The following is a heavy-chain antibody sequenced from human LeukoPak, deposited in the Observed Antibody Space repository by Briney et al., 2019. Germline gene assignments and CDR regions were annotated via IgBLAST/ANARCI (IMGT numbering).Heavy chain of an antibody. Sequence: PSETLSLTCTVSGGSISSYYWSWIRQPAGKGLEWIGRIYTSGSTNYNPSLKSRVNMSVDTSKNQFSLKLSSVTAADTAVYYCARENTNYVWGSYTRFDPWGQGTLVTVSS. D-gene: IGHD3-16*01. CDR2: IYTSGST. J-gene: IGHJ5*02. V-gene: IGHV4-4*07. CDR1: GGSISSYY. CDR3: ARENTNYVWGSYTRFDP.